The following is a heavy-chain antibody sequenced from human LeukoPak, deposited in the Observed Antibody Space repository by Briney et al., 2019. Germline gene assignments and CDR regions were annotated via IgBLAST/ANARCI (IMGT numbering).Heavy chain of an antibody. CDR3: ARARYYSDAGSYFIDQ. CDR2: VFSTGSP. Sequence: PSETLSLTCTVSGGSISGRYWSWIRQSPEKGLESIAYVFSTGSPNYNPSLESRGTISVGTSKNQISLTLISVTAADTALYYCARARYYSDAGSYFIDQWGQGTPVTVSS. V-gene: IGHV4-59*11. D-gene: IGHD3-10*01. J-gene: IGHJ5*02. CDR1: GGSISGRY.